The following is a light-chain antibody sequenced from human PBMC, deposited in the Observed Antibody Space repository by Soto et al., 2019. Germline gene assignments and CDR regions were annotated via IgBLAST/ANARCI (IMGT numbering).Light chain of an antibody. J-gene: IGKJ2*01. CDR3: QQYNNWPPYT. CDR1: QSVNSD. Sequence: EVLLTQSPATLSVSPGGRATLSCRASQSVNSDLAWYQPKPGQAPRLLIFGASTRATGIPTRFSGSGSGTEFTLSISSLQSEDLAVYYCQQYNNWPPYTFGQGTKVDIK. CDR2: GAS. V-gene: IGKV3-15*01.